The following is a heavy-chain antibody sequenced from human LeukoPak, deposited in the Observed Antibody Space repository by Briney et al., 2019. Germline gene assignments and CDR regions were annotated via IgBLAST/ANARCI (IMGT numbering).Heavy chain of an antibody. Sequence: ASVKVSCKASGGTFSSYAISWVRQAPGQGLEWMGGIILIFGTANYAQKFQGRVTITADESTSTAYMELSSLRSEDTAVYYCARKYCINGVCYMNAFDIWGQGTMVTVSS. CDR1: GGTFSSYA. D-gene: IGHD2-8*01. CDR2: IILIFGTA. J-gene: IGHJ3*02. CDR3: ARKYCINGVCYMNAFDI. V-gene: IGHV1-69*13.